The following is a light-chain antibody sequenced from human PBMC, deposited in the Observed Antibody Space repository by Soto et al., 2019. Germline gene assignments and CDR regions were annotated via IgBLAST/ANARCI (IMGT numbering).Light chain of an antibody. CDR2: DAS. V-gene: IGKV3-15*01. J-gene: IGKJ4*01. CDR3: QQCRHWPLT. CDR1: QNVYNN. Sequence: EIVMTQSPATLSVSPEERDTNSCKASQNVYNNLAWYKQRPGQPPRLLIYDASTRATGISARFSGSGYGTEFTLTISSLQSEDFAVYFCQQCRHWPLTFGGGTKVDIK.